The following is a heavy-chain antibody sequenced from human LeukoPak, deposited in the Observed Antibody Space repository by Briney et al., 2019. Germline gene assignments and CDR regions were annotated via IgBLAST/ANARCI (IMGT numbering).Heavy chain of an antibody. J-gene: IGHJ5*02. CDR3: AREGAAAEEVNWFDP. D-gene: IGHD6-25*01. CDR2: FSPEHGET. CDR1: GSRLTEFS. Sequence: ASVKVSCKVSGSRLTEFSLHWVRQAPGKGLEWMGGFSPEHGETLYAQRFQGRVTMTRDTSISTAYMELSRLRSDDTAVYYCAREGAAAEEVNWFDPWGQGTLVTVSS. V-gene: IGHV1-24*01.